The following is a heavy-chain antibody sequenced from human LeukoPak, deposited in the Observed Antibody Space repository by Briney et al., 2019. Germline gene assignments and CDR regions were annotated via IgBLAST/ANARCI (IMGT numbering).Heavy chain of an antibody. J-gene: IGHJ4*02. V-gene: IGHV3-48*04. CDR2: ISSSSSTI. D-gene: IGHD3-3*01. CDR3: ASSVRFGVVNY. Sequence: GGSLRLSCAASGFTFGSYSMNWVRQAPGKGLEWVSYISSSSSTIYYADSVKGRFTISRDNAKNSLYLQMNSLRAEDTAVYYCASSVRFGVVNYWGQGTLVTVSS. CDR1: GFTFGSYS.